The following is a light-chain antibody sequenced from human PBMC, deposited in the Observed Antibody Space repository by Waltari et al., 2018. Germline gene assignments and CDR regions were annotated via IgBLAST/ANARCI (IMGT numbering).Light chain of an antibody. CDR2: DAS. V-gene: IGKV3-11*01. CDR1: QSIGSY. CDR3: QHRSNWPPS. Sequence: EIVLTQSPVTLSLSTGERATLSCRASQSIGSYLAWYQQKPGLAPSLLIYDASNRAAGIPARFSGSGSGTDFTLTISSLEPEDFAVYYCQHRSNWPPSFGQGTKVEIE. J-gene: IGKJ2*01.